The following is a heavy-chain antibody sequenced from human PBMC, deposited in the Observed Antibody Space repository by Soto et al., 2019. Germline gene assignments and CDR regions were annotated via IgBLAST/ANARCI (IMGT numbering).Heavy chain of an antibody. CDR1: GGTFSSYT. CDR2: IIPILGIA. V-gene: IGHV1-69*02. CDR3: ARYSGYDSPYFSYYYMDV. Sequence: QVQLVQSGAEVKKPGSSVNVSCKASGGTFSSYTISWVRQAPGQGLEWMGRIIPILGIANYAQKFQGRVPITADKYTSPAYMELSSLRSEDTAVYYCARYSGYDSPYFSYYYMDVWGKGTTVTVSS. D-gene: IGHD5-12*01. J-gene: IGHJ6*03.